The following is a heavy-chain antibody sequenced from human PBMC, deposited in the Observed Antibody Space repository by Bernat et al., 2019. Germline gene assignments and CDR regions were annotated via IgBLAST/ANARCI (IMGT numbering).Heavy chain of an antibody. J-gene: IGHJ4*02. CDR2: IKQDGSER. CDR1: GFTFSSYW. V-gene: IGHV3-7*03. D-gene: IGHD2-15*01. CDR3: AKNDVVVVAATFIDY. Sequence: EVQLVESGGVLVQPGGSLTLSCATSGFTFSSYWMSWVRQAPGKGLEWVANIKQDGSERFYVDSVKGRFTISRDNSKNTLYLQMNSLRAEDTAVYYCAKNDVVVVAATFIDYWGQGTLVTVSS.